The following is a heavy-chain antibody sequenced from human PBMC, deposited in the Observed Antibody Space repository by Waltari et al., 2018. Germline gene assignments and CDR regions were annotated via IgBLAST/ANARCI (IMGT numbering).Heavy chain of an antibody. V-gene: IGHV4-61*02. CDR1: GGSISSGSYY. Sequence: QVQLQESGPGLVKPSQTLSLTCPVSGGSISSGSYYWRWIRQPAGKGLEWIGRIYTSGSTNYNPSLKSRVTISVDTSKNQFSLKLSSVTAADTAVYYCARDDGSSYDYWGQGTLVTVSS. D-gene: IGHD6-6*01. J-gene: IGHJ4*02. CDR3: ARDDGSSYDY. CDR2: IYTSGST.